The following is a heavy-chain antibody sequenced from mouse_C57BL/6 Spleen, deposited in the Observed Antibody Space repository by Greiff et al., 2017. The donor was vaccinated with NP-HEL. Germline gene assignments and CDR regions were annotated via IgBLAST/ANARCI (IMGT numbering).Heavy chain of an antibody. J-gene: IGHJ1*03. D-gene: IGHD1-1*01. V-gene: IGHV10-1*01. CDR3: VREGDYGSSYRWYFDV. CDR1: GFSFNTYA. Sequence: EVMLVESGGGLVQPKGSLKLSCAASGFSFNTYAMNWVRQAPGKGLEWVARIRSKSNNYATYYADSVKGRFTISRDESESMLYLQMNRLKTEDTAVYYCVREGDYGSSYRWYFDVWGTGTTVTVAS. CDR2: IRSKSNNYAT.